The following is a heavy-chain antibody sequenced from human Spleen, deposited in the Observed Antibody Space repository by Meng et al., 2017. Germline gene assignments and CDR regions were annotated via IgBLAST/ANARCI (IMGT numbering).Heavy chain of an antibody. J-gene: IGHJ5*02. CDR2: ISSSSSYI. CDR1: GFTFSSYS. Sequence: GESLKISCAASGFTFSSYSMNWVRQAPGKGLEWVSSISSSSSYIYYADSVKGRFTISRDNAKNSLYLQMNSLRAEDTAVYYCARADFWSGYYHTYNWFDPWGQGTLVTVSS. D-gene: IGHD3-3*01. V-gene: IGHV3-21*01. CDR3: ARADFWSGYYHTYNWFDP.